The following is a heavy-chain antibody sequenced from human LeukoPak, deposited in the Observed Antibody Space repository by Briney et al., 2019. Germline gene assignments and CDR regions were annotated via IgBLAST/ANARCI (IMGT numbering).Heavy chain of an antibody. CDR1: GYTFSSYW. Sequence: GDSLKISCKGSGYTFSSYWIGWVRQMPGKGLEWMGIIYPGDSDTRYSPSLQGQVTISVDTSIGIAYLQWSSLKASDTAIYYCARQNDFRLDYWGQGTLVTVSS. D-gene: IGHD3-3*01. V-gene: IGHV5-51*01. J-gene: IGHJ4*02. CDR2: IYPGDSDT. CDR3: ARQNDFRLDY.